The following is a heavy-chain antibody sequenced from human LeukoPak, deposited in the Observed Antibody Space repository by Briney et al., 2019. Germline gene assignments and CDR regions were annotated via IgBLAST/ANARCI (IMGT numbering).Heavy chain of an antibody. V-gene: IGHV3-7*01. D-gene: IGHD6-19*01. Sequence: GGSLRLSCAASGFKFNNFWMSWVRQAPGKGPEWVANINGAGSDKYYADSVKGRFTISRDNSKNTLYLQMNSLRAEDTAVYYCAKDPWRKPPSGYSSGWYYWYFDLWGRGTLVTVSS. CDR2: INGAGSDK. J-gene: IGHJ2*01. CDR3: AKDPWRKPPSGYSSGWYYWYFDL. CDR1: GFKFNNFW.